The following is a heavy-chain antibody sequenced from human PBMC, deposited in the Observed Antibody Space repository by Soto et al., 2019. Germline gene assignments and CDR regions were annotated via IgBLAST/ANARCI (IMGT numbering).Heavy chain of an antibody. CDR2: IGGGDDI. Sequence: VQLLESGGGLVQPGGSLRLSCEASGFTFSNYAMAWVRQTAGEGPEWVSTIGGGDDIFYAESVQGRFIISRDDSRSTVYLQMDNPRVEDTAIYFCAKDSISYNGIYDAFDVWGEGTVVTVSS. CDR3: AKDSISYNGIYDAFDV. J-gene: IGHJ3*01. D-gene: IGHD3-3*02. CDR1: GFTFSNYA. V-gene: IGHV3-23*01.